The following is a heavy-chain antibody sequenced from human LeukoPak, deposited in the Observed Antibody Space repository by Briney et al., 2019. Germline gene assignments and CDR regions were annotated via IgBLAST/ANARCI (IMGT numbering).Heavy chain of an antibody. V-gene: IGHV3-21*01. Sequence: PGGSLRLSCAASGFTFSSYSMNWVRQAPGKGLEWVSSISSSSYYIYYADSVKGRFTISRDNAKNSLYLQMNSLRAEDTAVYYCARGRHYGDYHFDYWGQGTLVTVSS. CDR3: ARGRHYGDYHFDY. D-gene: IGHD4-17*01. CDR1: GFTFSSYS. J-gene: IGHJ4*02. CDR2: ISSSSYYI.